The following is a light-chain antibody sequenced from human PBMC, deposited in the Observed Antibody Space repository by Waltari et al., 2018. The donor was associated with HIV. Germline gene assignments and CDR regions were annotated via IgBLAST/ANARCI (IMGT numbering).Light chain of an antibody. Sequence: QPPLTPSRSVSGSPGQSITISCTGTSNDVDSYNYVSWYQQHPGRAPKLLIFDLNTRPSGVPDRFSGSKSGNTASLTISGLQAEAEADYYCCSSAGRYTFVFGTGTQVTVL. J-gene: IGLJ1*01. CDR3: CSSAGRYTFV. V-gene: IGLV2-11*01. CDR1: SNDVDSYNY. CDR2: DLN.